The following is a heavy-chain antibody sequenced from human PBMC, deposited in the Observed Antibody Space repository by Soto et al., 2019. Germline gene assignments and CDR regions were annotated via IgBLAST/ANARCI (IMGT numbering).Heavy chain of an antibody. V-gene: IGHV5-10-1*01. D-gene: IGHD1-1*01. CDR2: IDPSDSYT. CDR3: AGALTRTPTYYYYYGMNV. CDR1: GYRFTSYW. Sequence: LGESLKISCQCSGYRFTSYWISWVRQMPGKGLEWMGRIDPSDSYTNYSPSFQGHVTISADKSISTAYLQWSSLKASDTAMYYCAGALTRTPTYYYYYGMNVWGQGTTVTVSS. J-gene: IGHJ6*02.